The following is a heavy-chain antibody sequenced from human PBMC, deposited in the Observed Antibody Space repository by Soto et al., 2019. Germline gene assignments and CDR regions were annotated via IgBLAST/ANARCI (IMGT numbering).Heavy chain of an antibody. V-gene: IGHV4-39*01. J-gene: IGHJ5*02. Sequence: SETLSLTCAVYGGSFSSYYWGWIRQPPGKGLEWIGSIYYSGSTYYNPSLKSRVTISVGTSKNQFSLKLSSVTAADTAVYYCATHYGATNWFDPWGQGTLVTVSS. CDR2: IYYSGST. CDR1: GGSFSSYY. D-gene: IGHD4-17*01. CDR3: ATHYGATNWFDP.